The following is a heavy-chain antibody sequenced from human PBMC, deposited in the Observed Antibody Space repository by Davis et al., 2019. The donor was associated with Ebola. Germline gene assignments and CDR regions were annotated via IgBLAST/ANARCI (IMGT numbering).Heavy chain of an antibody. J-gene: IGHJ5*02. D-gene: IGHD4-17*01. Sequence: MPSETLSLTCTVSGGSISSRGYSWSWIRQPPGKGLEWIGYIYYSGSTYYNPSLKSRVTISVDTSKNQFSLKLSSVTAADTAVYYCARAPTTVTSNWFDPWGQGTLVTVSS. CDR3: ARAPTTVTSNWFDP. V-gene: IGHV4-31*03. CDR1: GGSISSRGYS. CDR2: IYYSGST.